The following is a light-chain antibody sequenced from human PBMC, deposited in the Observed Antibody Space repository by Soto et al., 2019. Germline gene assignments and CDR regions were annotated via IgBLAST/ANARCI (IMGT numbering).Light chain of an antibody. V-gene: IGKV3-15*01. CDR2: GAS. Sequence: EIVMPQSPGTLSLSTGERATLSCRPSQSVSSNYLAWYQQKPGQAPRLLIYGASTWATNIPARFSGSGSGTEFTLTISSLQSEDIAVYYCQQYNNWPSLTFGGGTKVDIK. J-gene: IGKJ4*01. CDR3: QQYNNWPSLT. CDR1: QSVSSN.